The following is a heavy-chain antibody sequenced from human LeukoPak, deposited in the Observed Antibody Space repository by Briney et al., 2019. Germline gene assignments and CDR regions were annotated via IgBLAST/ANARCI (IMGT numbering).Heavy chain of an antibody. Sequence: SETLSLTCTVSGGSISSYYWSWIRQPPGKGLEWIGYIYYSGSTNYNPSLKSRVTISVDTSKNQFSLKLSPVTAADTAVYYCARGYSSGWTIYYYYGMDVWGQGTTVTVSS. V-gene: IGHV4-59*08. D-gene: IGHD6-19*01. J-gene: IGHJ6*02. CDR2: IYYSGST. CDR3: ARGYSSGWTIYYYYGMDV. CDR1: GGSISSYY.